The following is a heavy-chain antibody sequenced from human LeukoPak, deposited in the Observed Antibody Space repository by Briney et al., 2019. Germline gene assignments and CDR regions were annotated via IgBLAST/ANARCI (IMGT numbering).Heavy chain of an antibody. Sequence: ASVKVSCKASGYTFTAYYIHWVRQAPGQGLEWMAWINPNSGDTYSAPQFQGRVIMTRDTSISTASMELSWLSSDDTAVYYCATGVATAFTYWGQGTLVTVSS. CDR1: GYTFTAYY. CDR2: INPNSGDT. CDR3: ATGVATAFTY. V-gene: IGHV1-2*02. D-gene: IGHD5-18*01. J-gene: IGHJ4*02.